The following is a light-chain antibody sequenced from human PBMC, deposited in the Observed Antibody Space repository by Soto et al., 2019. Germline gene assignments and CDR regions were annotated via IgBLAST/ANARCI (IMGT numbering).Light chain of an antibody. CDR1: QSLLHSNGYNY. J-gene: IGKJ1*01. CDR2: LGS. CDR3: MQALQTPVG. Sequence: DIVMTQSPLSLPVTPGEPASISCRSSQSLLHSNGYNYLDWYLQKTGQSPQLLIYLGSNRASGVPDRFSGSGSGTDFTLKISRVEAEDVGVYYCMQALQTPVGFGQGTKVEIK. V-gene: IGKV2-28*01.